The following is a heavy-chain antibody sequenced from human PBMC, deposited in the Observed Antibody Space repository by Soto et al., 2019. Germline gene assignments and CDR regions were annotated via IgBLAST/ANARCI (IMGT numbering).Heavy chain of an antibody. Sequence: PGESLKISCKGSGYSFTSYWIGWVRQMPGKGLEWMGIIYPGDSDTRYSPSFQGQVTISADKSISTAYLQWSSLKASDTAMYYCARTVYYDILTGYYYDMDVWGQGTTVTVS. D-gene: IGHD3-9*01. J-gene: IGHJ6*02. V-gene: IGHV5-51*01. CDR2: IYPGDSDT. CDR1: GYSFTSYW. CDR3: ARTVYYDILTGYYYDMDV.